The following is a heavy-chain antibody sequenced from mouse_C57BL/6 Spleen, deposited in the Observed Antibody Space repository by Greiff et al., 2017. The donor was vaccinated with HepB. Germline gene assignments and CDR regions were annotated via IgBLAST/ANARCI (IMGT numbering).Heavy chain of an antibody. J-gene: IGHJ1*03. CDR3: ARQGSNYVYWYFGV. D-gene: IGHD2-5*01. V-gene: IGHV5-6*02. CDR2: ISSGGSYT. CDR1: GFTFSSYG. Sequence: EVKLVESGGDLVKPGGSLKLSCAASGFTFSSYGMSWVRQTPDKRLEWVATISSGGSYTYYPDSVKGRFTISRDNAKNTLYLQMSSLKSEDTAMYYCARQGSNYVYWYFGVWGTGTTVTVSS.